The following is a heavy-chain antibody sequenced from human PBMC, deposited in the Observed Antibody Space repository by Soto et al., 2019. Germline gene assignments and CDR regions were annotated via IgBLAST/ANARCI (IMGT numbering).Heavy chain of an antibody. CDR1: GYSFTSYW. D-gene: IGHD2-2*01. J-gene: IGHJ5*02. CDR3: ARRRVVPAASATRNNWFDP. Sequence: GESLKVSCKGSGYSFTSYWIGWVRQMPGKGLEWMGIIYPGDSDTRYSPSFQGQVTISADKSISTAYLQWSSLKASDTAMYYCARRRVVPAASATRNNWFDPWGQGTLVTVSS. CDR2: IYPGDSDT. V-gene: IGHV5-51*01.